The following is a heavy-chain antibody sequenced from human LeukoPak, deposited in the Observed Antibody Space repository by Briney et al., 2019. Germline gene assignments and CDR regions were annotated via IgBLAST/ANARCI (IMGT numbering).Heavy chain of an antibody. Sequence: ASVKVSCKASGYTFSTYPMNWVRQAPGQGLEWMGWINTNTGSPTYAQGFTGRFVFSLDTSLSAAYLQISSLKAEDTAVYYCARDKYQLPYEIDYWGQGTLVTVSS. V-gene: IGHV7-4-1*02. J-gene: IGHJ4*02. CDR2: INTNTGSP. D-gene: IGHD2-2*01. CDR3: ARDKYQLPYEIDY. CDR1: GYTFSTYP.